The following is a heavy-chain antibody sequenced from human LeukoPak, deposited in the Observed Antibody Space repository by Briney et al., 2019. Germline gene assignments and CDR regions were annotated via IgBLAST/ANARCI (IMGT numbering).Heavy chain of an antibody. D-gene: IGHD4-17*01. J-gene: IGHJ4*02. CDR1: GGSFSGYY. CDR2: INHSGST. V-gene: IGHV4-34*01. CDR3: ARVVGSRYGDYPLFDY. Sequence: KPSETLSLTCAVYGGSFSGYYWSWIRQPPGKGLGWIGEINHSGSTNYNPSLKSQVTVSVDTSKNQFSLKLSSVTAADTAVYYCARVVGSRYGDYPLFDYWGQGTLVTVSS.